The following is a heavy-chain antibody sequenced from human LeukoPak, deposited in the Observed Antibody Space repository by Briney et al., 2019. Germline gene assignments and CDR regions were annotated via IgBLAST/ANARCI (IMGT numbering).Heavy chain of an antibody. V-gene: IGHV7-4-1*02. CDR1: GYTFTSYA. Sequence: ASVKVSCKASGYTFTSYAMNWVRQAPGQGLEWMGWINTNTGNPTYAQGFTGRFVFSLDTSVSTAYLQISSLKAEDTAVYYCARDKPFYDILTGYSPDAFDIWGQGTMVTVSS. CDR2: INTNTGNP. D-gene: IGHD3-9*01. CDR3: ARDKPFYDILTGYSPDAFDI. J-gene: IGHJ3*02.